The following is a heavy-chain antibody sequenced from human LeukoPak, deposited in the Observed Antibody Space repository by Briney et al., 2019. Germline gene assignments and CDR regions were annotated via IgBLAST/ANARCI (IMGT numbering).Heavy chain of an antibody. D-gene: IGHD5-24*01. CDR1: GFTFSTHG. V-gene: IGHV3-23*01. CDR2: VTPSGDPT. Sequence: GGSLRLSCAGSGFTFSTHGMSWVRQAPGKGLEWVSGVTPSGDPTYYADSVKGRFIISRDNSKNTMYLQMNSLRAEDTGVYYCAKDSGWIQFIDWGQGTPVTVSS. J-gene: IGHJ4*02. CDR3: AKDSGWIQFID.